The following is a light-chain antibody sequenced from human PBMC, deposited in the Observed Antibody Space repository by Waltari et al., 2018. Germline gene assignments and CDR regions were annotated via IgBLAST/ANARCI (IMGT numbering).Light chain of an antibody. CDR1: QGISKF. J-gene: IGKJ2*01. CDR3: QQFDSVPYT. CDR2: DAT. Sequence: DIQMTQSPSSLSASVGDRVTITCQASQGISKFVNWYQHKAGKAPKLLIHDATRLEVGVPSRFTGSGSGTDFTFTVSSLRPEDIATYYCQQFDSVPYTFGQGTKLEI. V-gene: IGKV1-33*01.